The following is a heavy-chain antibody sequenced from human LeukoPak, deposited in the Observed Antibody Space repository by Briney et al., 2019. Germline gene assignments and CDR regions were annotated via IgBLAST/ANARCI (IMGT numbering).Heavy chain of an antibody. J-gene: IGHJ4*02. V-gene: IGHV3-48*01. CDR3: ARNYGSGSYYNEYYFDY. Sequence: GGSLRLSCAASGFTFSSYSMNWVRQAPGKGLEWVSYISSSSSTIYYADSVKGRFTISRDNAENSLYLQMNSLRAEDTAVYYCARNYGSGSYYNEYYFDYWGQGTLVTVSS. CDR2: ISSSSSTI. CDR1: GFTFSSYS. D-gene: IGHD3-10*01.